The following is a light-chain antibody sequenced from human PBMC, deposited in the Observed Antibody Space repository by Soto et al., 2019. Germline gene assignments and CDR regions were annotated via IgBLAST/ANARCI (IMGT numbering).Light chain of an antibody. CDR1: QGISSW. Sequence: DIQMTQSPSSVSASVGDRVTITCRASQGISSWLAWYQQKPGKAPKLLIYAASSLQSGVPSRFKGRGSGTVFTLTITSLQLEDFATYYCHREKSSPFTFGRGTRREI. CDR2: AAS. J-gene: IGKJ5*01. CDR3: HREKSSPFT. V-gene: IGKV1-12*01.